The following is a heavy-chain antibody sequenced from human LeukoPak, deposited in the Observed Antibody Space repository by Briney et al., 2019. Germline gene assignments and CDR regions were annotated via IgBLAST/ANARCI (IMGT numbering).Heavy chain of an antibody. CDR3: ARERGGDSGSYHPTDY. J-gene: IGHJ4*02. V-gene: IGHV1-18*01. D-gene: IGHD1-26*01. CDR2: INTYNGNT. Sequence: ASVKVSCKASGYTFNSYVISWVRQAPGQGLEWMGWINTYNGNTNYAQKFQGRVTMTTDTSTSTAYMELRSLRSDDTAVYYCARERGGDSGSYHPTDYWGQGTLVTVSS. CDR1: GYTFNSYV.